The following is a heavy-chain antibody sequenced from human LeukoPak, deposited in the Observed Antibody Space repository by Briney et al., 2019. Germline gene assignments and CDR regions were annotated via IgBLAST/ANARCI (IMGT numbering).Heavy chain of an antibody. CDR1: GFTFSSHG. CDR2: SSSIGGRT. Sequence: GGSLRLSCAASGFTFSSHGMNWVRQAPGKGLEWVSGSSSIGGRTYYADSVKGRFTVTRDNSRNTLHLQMSSLRAEDTAVYYCAKMVGHCSSTSCYHLFFDYWGQGTLVTVSS. V-gene: IGHV3-23*01. J-gene: IGHJ4*02. D-gene: IGHD2-2*01. CDR3: AKMVGHCSSTSCYHLFFDY.